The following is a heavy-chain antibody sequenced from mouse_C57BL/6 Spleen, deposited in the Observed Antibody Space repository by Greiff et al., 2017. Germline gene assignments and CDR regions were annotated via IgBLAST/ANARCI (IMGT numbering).Heavy chain of an antibody. D-gene: IGHD2-4*01. Sequence: EVKLQESGPGLVKPSQSLSLTCSVTGYSITSGYYWNWIRQFPGNKLEWMGYISYDGSNNYNPSLKNRISITRDTSKNQFFLKLNSVTTEDTATYYCARGDYDGYYFDDWGQGTTLTVSS. V-gene: IGHV3-6*01. CDR2: ISYDGSN. J-gene: IGHJ2*01. CDR3: ARGDYDGYYFDD. CDR1: GYSITSGYY.